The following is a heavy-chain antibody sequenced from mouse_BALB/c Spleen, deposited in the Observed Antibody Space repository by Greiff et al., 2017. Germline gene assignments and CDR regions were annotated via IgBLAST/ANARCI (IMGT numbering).Heavy chain of an antibody. V-gene: IGHV5-17*02. CDR3: ARWDGYPPYAMDY. CDR2: ISSGSSTI. D-gene: IGHD2-3*01. Sequence: EVKLMESGGGLVQPGGSRKLSCAASGFTFSSFGMHWVRQAPEKGLEWVAYISSGSSTIYYADTVKGRFTISRDNPKNTLFLQMTSLRSEDTAMYYCARWDGYPPYAMDYWGQGTSVTVSS. CDR1: GFTFSSFG. J-gene: IGHJ4*01.